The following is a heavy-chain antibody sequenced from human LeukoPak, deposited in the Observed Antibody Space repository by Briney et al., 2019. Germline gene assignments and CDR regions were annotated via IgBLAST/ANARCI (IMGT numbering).Heavy chain of an antibody. CDR3: VRRHDY. V-gene: IGHV3-53*01. Sequence: GGSLRLSCVASGFDVNGNFMIWVRQAPGQGLEWISIIHASGGAYRAESVKGRFSAFRDTSKNTIFLQMNNLRAGDTAMYYCVRRHDYWGQGTLVTVSS. CDR1: GFDVNGNF. CDR2: IHASGGA. J-gene: IGHJ4*02.